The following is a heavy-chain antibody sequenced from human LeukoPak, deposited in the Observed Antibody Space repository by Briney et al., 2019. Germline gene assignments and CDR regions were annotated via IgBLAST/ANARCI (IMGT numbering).Heavy chain of an antibody. J-gene: IGHJ4*02. CDR1: GFTFSDYY. V-gene: IGHV3-11*01. D-gene: IGHD6-6*01. CDR3: AMIGVAARLPYYFDY. CDR2: ISSSGSTI. Sequence: PGGSLRLSCAASGFTFSDYYMSWIRQAPGKGLEWVSYISSSGSTIYYADSVKGRFTISRDNAKNSLYLQMNSLRAEDTAVYYCAMIGVAARLPYYFDYWGQGTLVTVSS.